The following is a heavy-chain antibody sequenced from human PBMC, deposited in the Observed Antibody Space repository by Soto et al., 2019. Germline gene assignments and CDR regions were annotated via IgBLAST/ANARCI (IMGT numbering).Heavy chain of an antibody. J-gene: IGHJ5*02. CDR2: ISGSGGSA. Sequence: GGSLRLSCAASGFTFSSYAMSWVRQAPGKGLEWVSAISGSGGSAYYADSVKGRFTISRDNSKNTLYLQMNSLRAEDTAVYYCAKTPIVLAQRNWFDPWGQGTLVTVSS. CDR1: GFTFSSYA. V-gene: IGHV3-23*01. CDR3: AKTPIVLAQRNWFDP. D-gene: IGHD6-25*01.